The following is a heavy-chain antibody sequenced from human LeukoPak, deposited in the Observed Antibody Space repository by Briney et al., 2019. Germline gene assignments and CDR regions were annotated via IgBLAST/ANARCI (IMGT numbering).Heavy chain of an antibody. CDR2: ISYDGSNK. CDR3: AKVILMGSSTTCYGCYFDY. Sequence: GTSLRLSCAASGFTFSSYGMHWVRQAPGKGLEWVAVISYDGSNKYYADSVKGRFTISRDNSKNTLYLQMNSLRAEDTAVYYCAKVILMGSSTTCYGCYFDYWGQGTLVTVSS. D-gene: IGHD2-2*01. J-gene: IGHJ4*02. V-gene: IGHV3-30*18. CDR1: GFTFSSYG.